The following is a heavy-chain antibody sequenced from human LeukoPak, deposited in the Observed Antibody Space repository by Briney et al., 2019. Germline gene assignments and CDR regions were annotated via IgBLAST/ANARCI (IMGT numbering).Heavy chain of an antibody. CDR3: ARDPGDYFDY. CDR2: IYTSGST. V-gene: IGHV4-61*02. Sequence: ASETLSLTCTVSGGSISSGSYYWSWIRQPAGKGLEWIGRIYTSGSTNYNPSLKSRVTISVDTSKNQFSLKLSSVTAADTAVYYCARDPGDYFDYWGQGTLVTVSS. CDR1: GGSISSGSYY. J-gene: IGHJ4*02.